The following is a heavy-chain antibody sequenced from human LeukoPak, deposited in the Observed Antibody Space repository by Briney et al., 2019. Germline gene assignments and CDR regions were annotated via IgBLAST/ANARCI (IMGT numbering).Heavy chain of an antibody. D-gene: IGHD2-2*01. CDR2: IIPIFGTA. V-gene: IGHV1-69*13. CDR1: GGTFCSYA. CDR3: AGHCSSTSCYAIDTENWFVP. J-gene: IGHJ5*02. Sequence: ASVTVSCTASGGTFCSYAFSWVRQAPGQGLEWMGGIIPIFGTANYAQKFQGRVTITADESTSTAYMELSSLRSEDTAVYYCAGHCSSTSCYAIDTENWFVPWGQGSLVTVCS.